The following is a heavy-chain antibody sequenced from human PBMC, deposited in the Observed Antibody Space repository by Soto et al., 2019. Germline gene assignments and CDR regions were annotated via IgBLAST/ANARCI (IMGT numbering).Heavy chain of an antibody. V-gene: IGHV1-69*13. CDR3: ATSGECGGDCYVYSMEV. Sequence: ASVKVSCKASGGSFNSFAISWVRQAPGQGLEWMGGIIPIFGAASYGQRIQGRVTITADESTSTAFMELSSLRSEDTAVYYCATSGECGGDCYVYSMEVWCPGTTVTV. CDR1: GGSFNSFA. D-gene: IGHD2-21*02. J-gene: IGHJ6*02. CDR2: IIPIFGAA.